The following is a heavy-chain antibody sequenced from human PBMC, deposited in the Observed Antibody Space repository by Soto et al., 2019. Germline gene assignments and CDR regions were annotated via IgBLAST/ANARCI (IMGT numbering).Heavy chain of an antibody. CDR2: ISYDGTNK. CDR3: AKGRPLITMIVLDY. J-gene: IGHJ4*02. CDR1: GFTFSSYG. D-gene: IGHD3-22*01. V-gene: IGHV3-30*18. Sequence: QVQLVESGGGVVQPGRSLRLSCAASGFTFSSYGMHWVRQAPGKGLEWMAVISYDGTNKYYADSVKGRFTISRDNSKNTLYLQVNSLGAEDTAVYYCAKGRPLITMIVLDYWGQGTLVTVSS.